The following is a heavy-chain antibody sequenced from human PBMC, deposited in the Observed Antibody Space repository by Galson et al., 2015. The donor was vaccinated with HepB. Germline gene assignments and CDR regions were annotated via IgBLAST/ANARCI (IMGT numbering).Heavy chain of an antibody. CDR3: ARVPGYCSSTSCSGY. J-gene: IGHJ4*02. V-gene: IGHV3-30-3*01. D-gene: IGHD2-2*01. CDR2: ISYDGSNK. CDR1: GFTFSSYA. Sequence: SLRLSCAASGFTFSSYAMHWVRQAPGKGLEWVAVISYDGSNKYYADSVKGRFTISRDNSKNTLYLQMNGLRAEDTAVYYCARVPGYCSSTSCSGYWGQ.